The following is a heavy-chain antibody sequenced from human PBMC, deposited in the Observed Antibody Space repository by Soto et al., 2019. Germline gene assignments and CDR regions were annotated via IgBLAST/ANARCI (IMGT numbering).Heavy chain of an antibody. V-gene: IGHV5-10-1*01. J-gene: IGHJ4*02. Sequence: PGESPKIPRKGSGYSLTSYWISWVRPMPGKGLEWMGRIDPSDSYTNYSPSFQGHVTISADKSISTAYLQLSGLKASDTAMYYWARRSVSVRDHRDYWGQGTLVTVSS. CDR3: ARRSVSVRDHRDY. CDR1: GYSLTSYW. D-gene: IGHD1-1*01. CDR2: IDPSDSYT.